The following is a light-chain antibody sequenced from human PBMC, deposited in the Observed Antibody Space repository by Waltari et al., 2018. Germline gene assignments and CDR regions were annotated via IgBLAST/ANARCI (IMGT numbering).Light chain of an antibody. CDR2: TAS. J-gene: IGKJ2*01. CDR1: QTISSW. V-gene: IGKV1-5*03. CDR3: QQYDRLPVT. Sequence: DIQVTQSPSTLSTSIGDRVTITCRASQTISSWLAWYQQKPGKAPKLLINTASSLESGVPSRFSGSGSGTEFTLTISSLQPDDFATYYCQQYDRLPVTFGQGTKLEIK.